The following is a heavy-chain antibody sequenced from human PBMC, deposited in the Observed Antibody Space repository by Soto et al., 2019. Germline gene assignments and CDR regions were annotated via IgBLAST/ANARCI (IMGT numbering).Heavy chain of an antibody. CDR1: GFTLSGYV. CDR2: ISYDGSDK. CDR3: STVRKWEHSDGMDV. V-gene: IGHV3-30-3*01. D-gene: IGHD1-26*01. Sequence: GGSLRLSCAASGFTLSGYVLHWVRQAPGKGLEWVALISYDGSDKNYGDSVKGRFTISRDNSKNTLYLQMDSLRAEDTAMYYCSTVRKWEHSDGMDVWGQGTTVTGAS. J-gene: IGHJ6*02.